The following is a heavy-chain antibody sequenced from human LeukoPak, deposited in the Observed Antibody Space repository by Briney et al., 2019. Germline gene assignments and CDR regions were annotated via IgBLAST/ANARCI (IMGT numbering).Heavy chain of an antibody. D-gene: IGHD1-20*01. CDR2: IYYSGST. J-gene: IGHJ5*02. CDR1: GGSISSYY. CDR3: ARGGSRERYNSNRIGKTPNWCAT. V-gene: IGHV4-59*01. Sequence: SETLSLTCTVSGGSISSYYWSWIRQPPGKGLEWIGYIYYSGSTNYNPSLKSRVTISVDTSKNQFSLKLSSVTAADTAVYYCARGGSRERYNSNRIGKTPNWCATWGEGTLFTASS.